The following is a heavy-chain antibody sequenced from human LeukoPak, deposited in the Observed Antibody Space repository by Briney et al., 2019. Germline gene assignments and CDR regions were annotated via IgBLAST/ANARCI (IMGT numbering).Heavy chain of an antibody. J-gene: IGHJ4*02. Sequence: KASETLSLTCTVSGGSMNNYYWSWIRQHPGKGLEWIGYIYYSGSTYYNPSLKSRVTISVDTSKNQFSLKLSSVTAADTAVYYCARTPSRTLIAAAGTDFDFWGQGTLVTVSS. CDR1: GGSMNNYY. D-gene: IGHD6-13*01. CDR3: ARTPSRTLIAAAGTDFDF. V-gene: IGHV4-59*06. CDR2: IYYSGST.